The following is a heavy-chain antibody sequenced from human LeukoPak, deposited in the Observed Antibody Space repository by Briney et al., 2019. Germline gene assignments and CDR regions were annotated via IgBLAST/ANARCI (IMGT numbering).Heavy chain of an antibody. D-gene: IGHD4-23*01. CDR2: IYYSGNT. V-gene: IGHV4-39*02. J-gene: IGHJ4*02. Sequence: SETLSLTCIVSGGSISTSAYYWGWIRQSPGEGLQWIGSIYYSGNTYYNSSLKSRVTISVDTSTSQFSLRLSSVTAADTAVYYCARDLLNEGNHLDYWGQGTLVTVSS. CDR3: ARDLLNEGNHLDY. CDR1: GGSISTSAYY.